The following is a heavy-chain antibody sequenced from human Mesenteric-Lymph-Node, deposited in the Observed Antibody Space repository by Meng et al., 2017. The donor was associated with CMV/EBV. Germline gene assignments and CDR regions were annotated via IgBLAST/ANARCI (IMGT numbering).Heavy chain of an antibody. CDR1: GFTVSGNH. V-gene: IGHV3-53*01. D-gene: IGHD1-1*01. CDR2: ISSTGNT. CDR3: LGGLGPGRPGHRLPENDCPARAHICVWAGIGTVSLCDAFDI. J-gene: IGHJ3*02. Sequence: GESLKISCAASGFTVSGNHMNWVRQAPGKGLEWVSIISSTGNTYYADSVKGRFTVSRDNSKNTLYLQGAGDQACVPVWLEVLGGLGPGRPGHRLPENDCPARAHICVWAGIGTVSLCDAFDIWGQGTMVTVSS.